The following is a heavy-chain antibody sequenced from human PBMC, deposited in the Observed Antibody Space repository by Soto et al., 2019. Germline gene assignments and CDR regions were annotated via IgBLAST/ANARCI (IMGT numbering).Heavy chain of an antibody. D-gene: IGHD7-27*01. CDR3: GKGTWGAFDI. CDR1: GFTFSSNA. CDR2: ITSGSGGGT. V-gene: IGHV3-23*01. J-gene: IGHJ3*02. Sequence: EVQLLESGGGLVQPGGSLRLSCVASGFTFSSNAMSWVRQAPGKGLEWVSHITSGSGGGTYYADSVKGRFTISRDNAKNTLYMPMNSLRVEDTDVYYFGKGTWGAFDIWGHGTLVTVSS.